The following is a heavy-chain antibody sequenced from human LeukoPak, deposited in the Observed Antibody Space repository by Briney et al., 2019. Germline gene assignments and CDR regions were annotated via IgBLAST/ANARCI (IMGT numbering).Heavy chain of an antibody. CDR3: ARSLYSSSWYRVDY. CDR1: GFTFSSYG. J-gene: IGHJ4*02. Sequence: GGSLRLSCAASGFTFSSYGMHWVRQARGKGLEWVAVIWYDGSNKYYADSVKGRFTISRDNSKNTLYLQMNSLRAEDTAVYYCARSLYSSSWYRVDYWGQGTLVTVSS. CDR2: IWYDGSNK. V-gene: IGHV3-33*01. D-gene: IGHD6-13*01.